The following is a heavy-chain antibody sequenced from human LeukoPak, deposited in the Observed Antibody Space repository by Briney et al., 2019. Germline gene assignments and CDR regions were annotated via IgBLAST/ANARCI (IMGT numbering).Heavy chain of an antibody. J-gene: IGHJ4*02. Sequence: SETLSLTCTVSGDSIRSYYWSWVRQPAGKGLEWIGRLYTDGSTNYNPFLKSRVTMSVDTLKNQFSLSLSSVTTADTAVYFCVRDRYYYDNNYGPAFDYWGQGTLVTVS. CDR2: LYTDGST. CDR1: GDSIRSYY. V-gene: IGHV4-4*07. D-gene: IGHD3-22*01. CDR3: VRDRYYYDNNYGPAFDY.